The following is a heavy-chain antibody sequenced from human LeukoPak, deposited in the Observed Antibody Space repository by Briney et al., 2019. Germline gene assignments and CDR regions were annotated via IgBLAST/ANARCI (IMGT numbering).Heavy chain of an antibody. CDR3: AREGRSSGWYYFDY. CDR1: GFTFSTYT. V-gene: IGHV3-21*01. Sequence: GGSLRLSCAASGFTFSTYTMNWVRQVPGKGLEWVSSISSSSTYIYYAGSVQGRFTISRDNAKNSLYLQMNSLRAEDTAVYHCAREGRSSGWYYFDYWGQGTLVTVSS. CDR2: ISSSSTYI. D-gene: IGHD6-19*01. J-gene: IGHJ4*02.